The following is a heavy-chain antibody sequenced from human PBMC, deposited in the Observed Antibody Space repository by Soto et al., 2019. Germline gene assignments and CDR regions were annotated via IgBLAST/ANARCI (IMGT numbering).Heavy chain of an antibody. Sequence: SETLSLTCTVSGGSISSYYWSWIRQPPGKGLEWIGYIYYSGSTNYNPSLKSRVTISVDTSKNQFSLKLSSVTAADTAVYYCASWEGVKEAFDIWGQGTMVTVSS. D-gene: IGHD1-26*01. CDR1: GGSISSYY. CDR3: ASWEGVKEAFDI. J-gene: IGHJ3*02. V-gene: IGHV4-59*01. CDR2: IYYSGST.